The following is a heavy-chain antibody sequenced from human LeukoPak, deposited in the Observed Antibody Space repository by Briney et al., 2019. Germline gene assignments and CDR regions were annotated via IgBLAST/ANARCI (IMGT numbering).Heavy chain of an antibody. Sequence: ASVRVSCKASGYTFTAYYMHWVRQAPGQGLEWMGWINPHSGGTTYAQKFQGRVTMTRDTPISTAYMDLSSLRSDDTAVYYCATEVLHGINSYFDYWGQGTLVTVSS. V-gene: IGHV1-2*02. CDR2: INPHSGGT. D-gene: IGHD4/OR15-4a*01. CDR1: GYTFTAYY. J-gene: IGHJ4*02. CDR3: ATEVLHGINSYFDY.